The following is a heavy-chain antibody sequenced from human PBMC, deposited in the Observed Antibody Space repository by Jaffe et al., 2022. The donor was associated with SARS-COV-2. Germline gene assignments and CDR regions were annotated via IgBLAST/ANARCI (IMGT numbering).Heavy chain of an antibody. CDR2: IYYSGST. J-gene: IGHJ6*02. Sequence: QLQLQESGPGLVKPSETLSLTCTVSGGSISSSSYYWGWIRQPPGKGLEWIGSIYYSGSTYYNPSLKSRVTISVDTSKNQFSLKLSSVTAADTAVYYCARSFYHLTGSAFYYYYGMDVWGQGTTVTVSS. D-gene: IGHD3-9*01. CDR3: ARSFYHLTGSAFYYYYGMDV. V-gene: IGHV4-39*01. CDR1: GGSISSSSYY.